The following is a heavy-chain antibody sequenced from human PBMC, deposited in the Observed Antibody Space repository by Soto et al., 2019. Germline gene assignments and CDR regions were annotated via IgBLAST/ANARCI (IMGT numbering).Heavy chain of an antibody. Sequence: PGGSLRLSCAASGFTLSSYAMSWVRQAPGKGLEWVSAISGSGGSTYYADSVKGRFTISRDNSKNTLYLQMNSLRAEDTAVYYCANGCSSTSCYGTLFDYWGQGTLVTVSS. CDR2: ISGSGGST. CDR3: ANGCSSTSCYGTLFDY. D-gene: IGHD2-2*01. V-gene: IGHV3-23*01. J-gene: IGHJ4*02. CDR1: GFTLSSYA.